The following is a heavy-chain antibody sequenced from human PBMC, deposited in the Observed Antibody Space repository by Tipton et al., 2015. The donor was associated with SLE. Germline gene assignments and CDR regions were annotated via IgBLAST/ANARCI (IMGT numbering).Heavy chain of an antibody. V-gene: IGHV4-38-2*01. CDR2: IYHSGST. CDR3: ARIIAGHGDAFDV. J-gene: IGHJ3*01. CDR1: SFSISSGYY. Sequence: LSLTCAVSSFSISSGYYWGWIRQPPGKGLEWLGSIYHSGSTYYNPSLKSRVTISVDTSKNQFSLKLTSMTAADTAVYFCARIIAGHGDAFDVWGQGTMVTVSS.